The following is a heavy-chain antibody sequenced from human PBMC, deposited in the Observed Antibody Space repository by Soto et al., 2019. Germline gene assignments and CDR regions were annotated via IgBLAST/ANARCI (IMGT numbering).Heavy chain of an antibody. J-gene: IGHJ5*01. Sequence: KGLEWVSYISSSGSTIYYADSVKGRFTISRDNAKNTLYLQMNGLRAEETALDYDAKNAHVIGYWDLDSWGKGIL. CDR2: ISSSGSTI. CDR3: AKNAHVIGYWDLDS. D-gene: IGHD5-12*01. V-gene: IGHV3-11*01.